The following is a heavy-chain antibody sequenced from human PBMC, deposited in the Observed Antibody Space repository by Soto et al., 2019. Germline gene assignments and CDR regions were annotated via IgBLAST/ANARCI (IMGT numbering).Heavy chain of an antibody. V-gene: IGHV2-5*02. D-gene: IGHD1-26*01. CDR2: IYWDDGK. CDR1: GFSLTTSGVG. CDR3: AHRLSESYFRSYFDF. J-gene: IGHJ4*02. Sequence: QITLKESGPTLVKPPQTLTLTCTVSGFSLTTSGVGVGWIRQSPGKALEWLALIYWDDGKRYSPSLKSRHTITKDASNNQVVLTMTNMDPVDTATYSCAHRLSESYFRSYFDFWGQGTLVTVSS.